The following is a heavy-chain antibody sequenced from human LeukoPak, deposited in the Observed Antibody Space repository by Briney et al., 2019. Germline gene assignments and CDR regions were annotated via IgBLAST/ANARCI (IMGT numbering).Heavy chain of an antibody. V-gene: IGHV1-2*02. CDR2: INPNSGGT. D-gene: IGHD4-17*01. Sequence: ASVKVSCKASGYTFTGYYIHWVRQAPGQGLEWMGWINPNSGGTNYAQKFQGRVTMTRDTSISTAYMELSRLRSDDTAVYYCARGSYGDALYYGMDVWGQGTTVTVSS. CDR3: ARGSYGDALYYGMDV. J-gene: IGHJ6*02. CDR1: GYTFTGYY.